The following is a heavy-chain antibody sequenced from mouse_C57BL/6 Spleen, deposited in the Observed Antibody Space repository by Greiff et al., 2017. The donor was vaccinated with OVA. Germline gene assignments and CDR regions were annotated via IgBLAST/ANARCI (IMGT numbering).Heavy chain of an antibody. CDR2: IWSGGST. CDR1: GFSLTSYG. V-gene: IGHV2-2*01. CDR3: AREGTGPKDWYCDV. D-gene: IGHD4-1*01. Sequence: VQLVESGPGLVQPSQSLSITCTVSGFSLTSYGVHWVRQSPGKGLEWLGVIWSGGSTDYNAAFIPSLSTSKENSKSQVFFKMNRLQADDTAIYYCAREGTGPKDWYCDVWGTGTTVTVSS. J-gene: IGHJ1*03.